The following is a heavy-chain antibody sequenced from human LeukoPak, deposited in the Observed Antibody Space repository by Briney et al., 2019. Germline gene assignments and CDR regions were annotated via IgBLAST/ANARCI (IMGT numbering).Heavy chain of an antibody. J-gene: IGHJ5*02. CDR2: IYHSGST. D-gene: IGHD3-3*01. V-gene: IGHV4-38-2*01. Sequence: SETLSLTCAVSGNSISSGYYWGWIRQPPGKGLEWIGSIYHSGSTYYNPPLKSRVTISVDTSKNQFSLKLSSVTAADTAVYYCARLRSGLNWFDPWGQGTLVTVSS. CDR3: ARLRSGLNWFDP. CDR1: GNSISSGYY.